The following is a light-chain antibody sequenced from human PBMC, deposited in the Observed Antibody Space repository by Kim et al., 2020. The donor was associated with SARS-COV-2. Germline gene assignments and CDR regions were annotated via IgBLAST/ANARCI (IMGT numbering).Light chain of an antibody. CDR2: AAS. CDR3: QQANSFPLT. CDR1: QGMSSR. Sequence: DIHMTQSPSSVSASVGDRVTITCRASQGMSSRLAWYQQKPGKAPKLLIYAASNLQSGVPSRFSGSGSGTEFTLTISSLQPEDFATYYCQQANSFPLTFGGGTKVDIK. J-gene: IGKJ4*01. V-gene: IGKV1D-12*01.